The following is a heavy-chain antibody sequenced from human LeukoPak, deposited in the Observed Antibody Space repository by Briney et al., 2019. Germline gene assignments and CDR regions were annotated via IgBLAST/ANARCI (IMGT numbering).Heavy chain of an antibody. Sequence: SETLSLTCTVSGGSISSSSYYWGWIRQPPGKGLEWIGSIYYSGSTYYNPSLKSRVTISVDTSKNQFSLKLSSVTAADTAVYYCARIMVDLYYFDYWGQGTLVTVSS. CDR3: ARIMVDLYYFDY. CDR2: IYYSGST. CDR1: GGSISSSSYY. V-gene: IGHV4-39*01. D-gene: IGHD2-8*01. J-gene: IGHJ4*02.